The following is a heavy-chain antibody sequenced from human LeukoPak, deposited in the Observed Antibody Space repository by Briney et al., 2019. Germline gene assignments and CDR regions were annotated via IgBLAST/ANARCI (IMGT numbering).Heavy chain of an antibody. D-gene: IGHD3-22*01. Sequence: ASVRVSCKASGYTFTSYDINWGRQAPGKGLEWRGWMTPISGNTGYAQKFQGRVTMTRNTSISTAYMELSSLRSEDTAVYYCASAAYDCSGYYSDWGQGTLVTVSS. V-gene: IGHV1-8*01. CDR1: GYTFTSYD. CDR2: MTPISGNT. CDR3: ASAAYDCSGYYSD. J-gene: IGHJ4*02.